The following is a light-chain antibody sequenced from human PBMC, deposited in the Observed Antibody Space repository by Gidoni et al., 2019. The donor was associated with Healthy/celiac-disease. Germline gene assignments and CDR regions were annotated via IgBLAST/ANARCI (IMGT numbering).Light chain of an antibody. Sequence: EIVLPQPPATLSLSPGQRATLSCRASQSVSSYLAWYQQKPGQAPRLLIYDASTRATGIPARFSGSGSGTDFTLTISSLEPEDFAVYYCQQRSNWPRTFGQGTKVEIK. V-gene: IGKV3-11*01. CDR1: QSVSSY. CDR3: QQRSNWPRT. J-gene: IGKJ1*01. CDR2: DAS.